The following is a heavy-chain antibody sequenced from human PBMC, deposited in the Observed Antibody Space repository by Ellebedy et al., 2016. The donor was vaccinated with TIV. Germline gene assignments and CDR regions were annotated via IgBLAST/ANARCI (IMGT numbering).Heavy chain of an antibody. Sequence: GESLKISCAASGFSVSSYAMSWVRQAPGMGLEWVSTIGGNRSKTFYADSVEGRFTLSRDYSKKTLHLQMNSLRVEDTAVYYCATRFGSGWYEAWGQGTLVAVSS. J-gene: IGHJ5*02. CDR1: GFSVSSYA. CDR3: ATRFGSGWYEA. CDR2: IGGNRSKT. V-gene: IGHV3-23*01. D-gene: IGHD2-15*01.